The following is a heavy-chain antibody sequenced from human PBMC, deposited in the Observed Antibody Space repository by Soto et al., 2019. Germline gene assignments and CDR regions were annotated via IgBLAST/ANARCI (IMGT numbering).Heavy chain of an antibody. V-gene: IGHV3-66*01. Sequence: GGSLRLSCAASGFTVSSNYMSWVRQAPGKGLEWVSVIYSGGSTYYADSVKGRFTISRDNAKNTLYLQMNSLRAEDTAVYYCAKIYYDSSGYHFDYWGQGTLVTVSS. CDR3: AKIYYDSSGYHFDY. D-gene: IGHD3-22*01. CDR2: IYSGGST. CDR1: GFTVSSNY. J-gene: IGHJ4*02.